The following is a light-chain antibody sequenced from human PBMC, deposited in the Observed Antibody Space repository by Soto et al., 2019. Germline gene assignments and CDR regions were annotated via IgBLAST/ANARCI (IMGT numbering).Light chain of an antibody. Sequence: QSALTQPPSVSGSPGQSVAISCTGTSSDVGSSNGVSWYQQPPGTAPKLMIYDVSNRPSGVPDRFSGSKSGNTASLTISGLKAEDEADYYCSSYTSSSTYVFGTGTKVTVL. CDR1: SSDVGSSNG. CDR3: SSYTSSSTYV. J-gene: IGLJ1*01. V-gene: IGLV2-18*02. CDR2: DVS.